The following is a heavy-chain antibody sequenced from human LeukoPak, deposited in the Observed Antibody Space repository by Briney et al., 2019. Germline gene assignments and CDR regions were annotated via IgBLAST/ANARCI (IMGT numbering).Heavy chain of an antibody. J-gene: IGHJ5*02. CDR1: GYTFTNYG. Sequence: VASVKVSCKASGYTFTNYGISWVRQAPGQGPEWMVWISAYSGHTNYAQKLQGRVTMTTDTSTSTAYMELRSLRSDDTAVYYCARDNHSGSWSWFDPWGQGTLVSVSA. CDR2: ISAYSGHT. CDR3: ARDNHSGSWSWFDP. D-gene: IGHD6-13*01. V-gene: IGHV1-18*01.